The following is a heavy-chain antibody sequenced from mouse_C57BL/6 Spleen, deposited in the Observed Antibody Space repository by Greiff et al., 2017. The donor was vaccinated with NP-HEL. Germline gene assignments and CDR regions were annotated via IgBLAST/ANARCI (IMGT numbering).Heavy chain of an antibody. CDR3: ARCTTVVDYAMDY. D-gene: IGHD1-1*01. V-gene: IGHV1-82*01. J-gene: IGHJ4*01. Sequence: QVQLQQSGPELVKPGASVKISCKASGYAFSSSWMNWVKQRPGQGLEWIGRIYPGDGDTNYNGKFKGKATLTADKSSSTAYMQLSSLTSEDSAVYFCARCTTVVDYAMDYWGQGTSVTVSS. CDR2: IYPGDGDT. CDR1: GYAFSSSW.